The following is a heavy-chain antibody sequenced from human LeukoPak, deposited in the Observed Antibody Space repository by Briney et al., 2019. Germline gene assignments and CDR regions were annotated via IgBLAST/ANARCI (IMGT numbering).Heavy chain of an antibody. CDR2: VSGSGDRM. Sequence: GGSLRLSCAASGFTSSSYALNWVRQAPGKGLEWVATVSGSGDRMYHADSVKGRFTISRDNSKNTIYLQMNSLRAEDTALYYCAKVEILPTWGFDHWGQGILVTVSS. CDR3: AKVEILPTWGFDH. CDR1: GFTSSSYA. J-gene: IGHJ4*02. V-gene: IGHV3-23*01. D-gene: IGHD3-9*01.